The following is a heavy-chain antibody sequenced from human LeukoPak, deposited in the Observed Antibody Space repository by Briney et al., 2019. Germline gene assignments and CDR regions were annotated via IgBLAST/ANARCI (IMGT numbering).Heavy chain of an antibody. Sequence: SETMFSTCTVSGGSISSSSYYWGWIRQPPGKGLEWIGSIYYSGSAYYNPSLKSRVTISVDTSKNQFSLKLSSVTAADTAVYYCARFPYSSSWYYRFDPWGQGTLHTVSS. J-gene: IGHJ5*02. V-gene: IGHV4-39*01. CDR2: IYYSGSA. CDR1: GGSISSSSYY. CDR3: ARFPYSSSWYYRFDP. D-gene: IGHD6-13*01.